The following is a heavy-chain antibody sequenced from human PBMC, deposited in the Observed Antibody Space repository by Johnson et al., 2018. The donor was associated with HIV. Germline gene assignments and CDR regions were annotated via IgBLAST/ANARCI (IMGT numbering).Heavy chain of an antibody. V-gene: IGHV3-7*01. CDR3: AREGRTGPDTFDI. Sequence: VQLVESGGGVVRPGGSLRLSCAASGFTFDDYGMNWVRQAPGKGLEWVANIKQDGSEKYYVDSVKGRFTISRDNSKNTLFLQMNGLRAEDTAVYYCAREGRTGPDTFDIWGQGTMLTVSS. CDR1: GFTFDDYG. CDR2: IKQDGSEK. J-gene: IGHJ3*02.